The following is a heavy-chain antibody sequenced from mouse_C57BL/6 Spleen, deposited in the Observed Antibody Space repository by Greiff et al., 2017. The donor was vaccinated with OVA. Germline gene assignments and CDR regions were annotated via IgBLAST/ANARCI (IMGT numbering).Heavy chain of an antibody. Sequence: QVHVKQPGAELVKPGASVKLSCKASGYTFTSYWMHWVKQRPGQDLEWIGMIHPNSGSTNYNEKFKSKATLTVDKSSSTAYMQLSSLTSEDSAVYYCARYYYGSSYAMDYWGQGTSVTVSS. J-gene: IGHJ4*01. CDR1: GYTFTSYW. D-gene: IGHD1-1*01. CDR2: IHPNSGST. CDR3: ARYYYGSSYAMDY. V-gene: IGHV1-64*01.